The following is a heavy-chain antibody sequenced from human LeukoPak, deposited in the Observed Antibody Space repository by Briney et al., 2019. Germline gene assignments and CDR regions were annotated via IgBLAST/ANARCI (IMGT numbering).Heavy chain of an antibody. CDR2: INPSGGST. D-gene: IGHD5-12*01. J-gene: IGHJ4*02. V-gene: IGHV1-46*01. CDR3: ARGLRLDY. Sequence: GASVKVSCKASGYTFTSYYMHWVRQAPGQGLEWMGIINPSGGSTSHAQKFQGRVTMTRDTSISAAYMELSRLRSDDTAVYYCARGLRLDYWGQGTLVTVSS. CDR1: GYTFTSYY.